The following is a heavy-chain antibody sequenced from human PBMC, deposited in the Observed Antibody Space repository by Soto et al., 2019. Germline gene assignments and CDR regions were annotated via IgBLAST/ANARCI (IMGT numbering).Heavy chain of an antibody. Sequence: KPSETLSLTCTVSGGSISSSNYYWGWIRQPPGKGLEWIGSIYYSGSTYYNPSLKSRVTISVDTSKNQFSLKLSSVTAADTAVYYCARDVRGELDYWGQGTLVTVSS. J-gene: IGHJ4*02. D-gene: IGHD3-10*02. V-gene: IGHV4-39*01. CDR1: GGSISSSNYY. CDR3: ARDVRGELDY. CDR2: IYYSGST.